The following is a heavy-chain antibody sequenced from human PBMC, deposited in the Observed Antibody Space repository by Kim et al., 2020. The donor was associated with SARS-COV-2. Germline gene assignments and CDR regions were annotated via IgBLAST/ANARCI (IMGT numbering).Heavy chain of an antibody. V-gene: IGHV1-2*02. CDR1: GYTFTGYY. CDR3: ARVVGSEWFGELSAFDY. J-gene: IGHJ4*02. Sequence: ASVKVSCKASGYTFTGYYMHWVRQAPGQGLEWMGWINPNSGGTNYAQKFQGRVTMTRDTSISTAYMELSRLRSDDTAVYYCARVVGSEWFGELSAFDYWGQGTLVTVSS. D-gene: IGHD3-10*01. CDR2: INPNSGGT.